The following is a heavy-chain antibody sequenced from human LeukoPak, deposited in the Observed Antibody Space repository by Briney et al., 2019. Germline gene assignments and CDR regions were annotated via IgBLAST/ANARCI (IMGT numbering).Heavy chain of an antibody. Sequence: PSETLSLTCTVSGGSISSYYWSWIRQPPGKGLEWIGYIYYSGSTNYNPSLKSRVTISVDTSKNQFSLKLSSVTAADTAVYYCARPVGPDYGDSSWGQGTLVTVSS. CDR1: GGSISSYY. V-gene: IGHV4-59*08. CDR2: IYYSGST. J-gene: IGHJ5*02. D-gene: IGHD4-17*01. CDR3: ARPVGPDYGDSS.